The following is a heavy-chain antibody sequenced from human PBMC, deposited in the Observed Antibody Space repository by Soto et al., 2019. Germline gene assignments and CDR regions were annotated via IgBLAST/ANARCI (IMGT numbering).Heavy chain of an antibody. CDR1: GGSFSGYY. Sequence: PSETLSLTCAVYGGSFSGYYWSWIRQPPGKGLEWIGEINHSGSTNYNPSLKSRVTISVDTSKNQFSLKLSSVTAADTAVYYCATRGPYSSSSGGDYWGQGTLVTVSS. V-gene: IGHV4-34*01. CDR2: INHSGST. D-gene: IGHD6-6*01. J-gene: IGHJ4*02. CDR3: ATRGPYSSSSGGDY.